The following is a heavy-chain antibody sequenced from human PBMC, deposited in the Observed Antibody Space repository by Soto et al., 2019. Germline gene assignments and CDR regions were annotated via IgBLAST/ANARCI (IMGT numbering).Heavy chain of an antibody. Sequence: QVQLQESGPGLVKPSQTLSLTCTVSGGSISSGDYYWSWIRQPPGKGLEWIGYIYYSGSSYYNPSLKSRVTISVDTSKNQFSLKLSSVTAADTAVYFCARTTEYYYYYGMDVWGQGTTVTVSS. V-gene: IGHV4-30-4*01. D-gene: IGHD1-1*01. J-gene: IGHJ6*02. CDR1: GGSISSGDYY. CDR2: IYYSGSS. CDR3: ARTTEYYYYYGMDV.